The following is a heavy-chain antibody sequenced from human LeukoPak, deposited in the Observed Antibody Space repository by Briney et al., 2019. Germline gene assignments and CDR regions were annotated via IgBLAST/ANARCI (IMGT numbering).Heavy chain of an antibody. D-gene: IGHD6-13*01. CDR2: IWYDGSNK. CDR1: GFTFSSYG. J-gene: IGHJ4*02. CDR3: ARGYYSSSRFDS. V-gene: IGHV3-33*01. Sequence: GGSLRLSCAASGFTFSSYGMHWVRQAPGKGLEWVAVIWYDGSNKYYTDSVKGRFTISRDNAENTLYMRMNSLRPEDTAVYYCARGYYSSSRFDSWGQGTLVTVSS.